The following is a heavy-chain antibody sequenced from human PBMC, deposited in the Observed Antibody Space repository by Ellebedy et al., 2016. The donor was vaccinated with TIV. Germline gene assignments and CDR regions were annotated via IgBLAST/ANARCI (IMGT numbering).Heavy chain of an antibody. CDR2: IEFTGSA. V-gene: IGHV4-39*01. Sequence: GSLRLXXSVSGDSISSSGSYGGWIRQPPGKGPEWIGTIEFTGSAYYSPSLTSRATISVDKSQNQLSLNLISVTGADTAVYYCARLLPTGIYGRGFFDSWGQGILVTVSS. CDR1: GDSISSSGSY. CDR3: ARLLPTGIYGRGFFDS. J-gene: IGHJ4*01. D-gene: IGHD3-10*01.